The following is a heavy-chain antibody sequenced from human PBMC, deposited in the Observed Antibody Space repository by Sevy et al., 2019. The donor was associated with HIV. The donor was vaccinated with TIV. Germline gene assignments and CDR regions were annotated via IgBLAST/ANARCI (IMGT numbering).Heavy chain of an antibody. J-gene: IGHJ3*02. CDR1: GFTFSSYA. Sequence: GGSLRLSCAASGFTFSSYAMRWVRQAPGKGLEWVSGISAGGGSPYYADSVKGRFAISRDNSKNTLYLQMNSLRADDTAVYYCAKDRVWELGDAFDIWGQRTMVTVS. CDR3: AKDRVWELGDAFDI. CDR2: ISAGGGSP. V-gene: IGHV3-23*01. D-gene: IGHD1-26*01.